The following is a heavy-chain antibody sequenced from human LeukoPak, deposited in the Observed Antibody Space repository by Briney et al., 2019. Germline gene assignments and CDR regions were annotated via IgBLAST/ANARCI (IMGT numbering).Heavy chain of an antibody. D-gene: IGHD2-15*01. J-gene: IGHJ3*02. CDR3: ARGVAAPWAFDI. V-gene: IGHV3-48*01. CDR2: ITSGSTTI. Sequence: GGSLRLSCAASGFTVSSNYMNWVRQAPGKGLEWVSYITSGSTTIYYADSVKGRFTISRDNAKNSLYLQMSSLRAEDTAVYHCARGVAAPWAFDIWGQGTVVTVSS. CDR1: GFTVSSNY.